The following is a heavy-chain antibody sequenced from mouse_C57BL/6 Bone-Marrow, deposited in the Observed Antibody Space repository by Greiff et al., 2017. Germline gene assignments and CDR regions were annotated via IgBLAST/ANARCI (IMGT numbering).Heavy chain of an antibody. CDR1: GYTFTDYE. V-gene: IGHV1-15*01. CDR3: DYYGSSSFDV. Sequence: VQLQQSGAELVRPGASVTLSCKASGYTFTDYEMHWMKQTPVHGLEWIGAIDPETGGTAYNQKFKGKAILTADKSSSTAYMELRSLTSEDSAVYYCDYYGSSSFDVWGTGTTVTVSS. D-gene: IGHD1-1*01. CDR2: IDPETGGT. J-gene: IGHJ1*03.